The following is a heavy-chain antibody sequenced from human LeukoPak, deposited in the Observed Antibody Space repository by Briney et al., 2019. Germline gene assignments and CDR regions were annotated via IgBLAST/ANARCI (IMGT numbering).Heavy chain of an antibody. Sequence: GASVKVSCQASGGTFSSYAISWVRQAPGQGLEWMGGIIPIFGTANYAQKFQGRVTITTGESTSTAYMELSSLRSEDTAVYYCASSPTAMAAGYYYYYMDVWGKGTTVTVSS. CDR3: ASSPTAMAAGYYYYYMDV. D-gene: IGHD5-18*01. J-gene: IGHJ6*03. CDR2: IIPIFGTA. V-gene: IGHV1-69*05. CDR1: GGTFSSYA.